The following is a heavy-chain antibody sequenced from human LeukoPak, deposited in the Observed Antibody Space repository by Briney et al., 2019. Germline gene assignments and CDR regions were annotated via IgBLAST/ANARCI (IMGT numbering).Heavy chain of an antibody. CDR3: VRDYDTSRPQKNYFDF. CDR2: IIPMYDTA. Sequence: ASVKVSCKAPGGTFSSYGLSWVRQAPGRGLEWMGRIIPMYDTADYTQRFQGRVTFTADKSTGTAFMELSSLRSEDTATYYCVRDYDTSRPQKNYFDFWGQETLVTVSP. J-gene: IGHJ4*02. D-gene: IGHD3-22*01. V-gene: IGHV1-69*06. CDR1: GGTFSSYG.